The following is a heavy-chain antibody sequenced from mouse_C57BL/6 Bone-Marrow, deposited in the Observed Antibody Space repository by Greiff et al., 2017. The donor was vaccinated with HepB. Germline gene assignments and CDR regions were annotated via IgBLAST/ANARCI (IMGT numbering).Heavy chain of an antibody. V-gene: IGHV3-6*01. CDR1: GYSITSGYY. Sequence: DVQLQESGPGLVKPSQSLSLTCSVTGYSITSGYYWNWIRQFPGNKLEWMGYISYDGSNNYNPSLKNRISITRDTSKNQFFLKLNSVTTEDTATYYCAREGDGYYVLFAYWGQGTLVTVSA. CDR3: AREGDGYYVLFAY. D-gene: IGHD2-3*01. CDR2: ISYDGSN. J-gene: IGHJ3*01.